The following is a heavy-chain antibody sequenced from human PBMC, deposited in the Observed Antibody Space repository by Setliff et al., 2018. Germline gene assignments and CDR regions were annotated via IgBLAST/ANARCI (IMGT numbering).Heavy chain of an antibody. D-gene: IGHD2-21*01. J-gene: IGHJ6*02. V-gene: IGHV3-11*04. Sequence: LSLTCTVSGYSISSGYYMAWVRQSPGKGLEWISYISNGGGSFEYYADSVKGRFTISRDYAKNSLYLQVNSLRAEDTAVYYCARDWRHKAMDVWGQGTTVTVSS. CDR3: ARDWRHKAMDV. CDR2: ISNGGGSFE. CDR1: GYSISSGYY.